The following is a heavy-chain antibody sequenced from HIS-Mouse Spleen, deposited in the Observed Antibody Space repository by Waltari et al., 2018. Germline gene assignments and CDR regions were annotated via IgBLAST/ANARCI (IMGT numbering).Heavy chain of an antibody. V-gene: IGHV4-34*01. J-gene: IGHJ4*02. Sequence: QVQLQQWGAGLLKPSETLSLTCAVYGGSFSGYYWSWIRQPPVKGLEWIGEINLSGSTNYNPSLKSRVTISVDTSKNQFSLKLSSVTAADTAVYYCARGLAARFDYWGQGTLVTVSS. CDR2: INLSGST. CDR3: ARGLAARFDY. D-gene: IGHD6-6*01. CDR1: GGSFSGYY.